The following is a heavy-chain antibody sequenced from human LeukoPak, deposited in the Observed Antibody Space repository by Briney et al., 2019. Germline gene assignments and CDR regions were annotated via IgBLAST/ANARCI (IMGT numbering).Heavy chain of an antibody. Sequence: GGSLRLSCAASGFTVSSNYMSWVRQAPGKGLEWVSSIGSSGSYMYYGDSVKGRFTVSRDNAKNSLYLEMNSLRAEDTAVYYCARDNYDILTGYYDAYYYYYYMDVWGKGTTVTVCS. CDR1: GFTVSSNY. CDR3: ARDNYDILTGYYDAYYYYYYMDV. CDR2: IGSSGSYM. J-gene: IGHJ6*03. D-gene: IGHD3-9*01. V-gene: IGHV3-21*01.